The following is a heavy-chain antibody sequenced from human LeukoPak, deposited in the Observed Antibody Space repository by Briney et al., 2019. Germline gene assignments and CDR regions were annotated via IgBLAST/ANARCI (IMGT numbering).Heavy chain of an antibody. J-gene: IGHJ2*01. V-gene: IGHV4-59*12. CDR1: GGSISSYY. D-gene: IGHD6-13*01. CDR3: ARVRSSSSLSPWYFDL. CDR2: IYHSGST. Sequence: PSETLPLTCTVSGGSISSYYWNWIRQPPGKGLEWIGYIYHSGSTYYNPSLKSRVTISVDRSKNQFSLKLSSVTAADTAVYYCARVRSSSSLSPWYFDLWGRGTLVTVSS.